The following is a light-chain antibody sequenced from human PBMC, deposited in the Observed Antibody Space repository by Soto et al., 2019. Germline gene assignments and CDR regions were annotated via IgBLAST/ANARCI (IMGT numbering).Light chain of an antibody. J-gene: IGKJ1*01. CDR1: QTVSRN. CDR3: QQYNNWPRT. Sequence: EVVLTQSPGTLSLSPVSRATVSCRVSQTVSRNYLAWYQKKPGQAPRLLIYGASTRATGIPARFSGSGSGTEFTLTINSLQSEDFAVYYCQQYNNWPRTFGQGTKVDIK. CDR2: GAS. V-gene: IGKV3-15*01.